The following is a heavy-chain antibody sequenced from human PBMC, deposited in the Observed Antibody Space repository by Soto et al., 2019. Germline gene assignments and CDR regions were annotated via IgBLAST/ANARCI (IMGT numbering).Heavy chain of an antibody. D-gene: IGHD2-2*03. CDR1: GYTFTSYG. J-gene: IGHJ6*02. CDR2: IIPIFGTT. Sequence: SVKVSCKASGYTFTSYGIGWVRQAPGQGLEWMGGIIPIFGTTNYAQNFRARVTITADESTSTAYMELSSLTSEDTAVYYCGSVGYCSSTNCLFYYYHYGMDVWGQGTTVTVS. V-gene: IGHV1-69*13. CDR3: GSVGYCSSTNCLFYYYHYGMDV.